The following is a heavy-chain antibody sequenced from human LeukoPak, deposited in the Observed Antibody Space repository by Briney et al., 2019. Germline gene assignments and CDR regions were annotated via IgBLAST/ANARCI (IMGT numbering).Heavy chain of an antibody. D-gene: IGHD6-13*01. CDR3: STGLRAADTN. Sequence: GGSLRHSCAASGFTLSNTRMSWVRQAPGKGLEWVGRIKSKTDGRTTDYAAPVKGRFTISRDDSKNTQYLQMNSLKTEDTAVYYCSTGLRAADTNWGLGTLVTVSS. J-gene: IGHJ4*02. CDR1: GFTLSNTR. V-gene: IGHV3-15*01. CDR2: IKSKTDGRTT.